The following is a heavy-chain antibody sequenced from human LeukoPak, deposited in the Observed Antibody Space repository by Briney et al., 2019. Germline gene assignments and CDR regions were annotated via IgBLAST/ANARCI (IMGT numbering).Heavy chain of an antibody. CDR3: ARQMRIAAAGLGYYFGY. CDR2: IYYSGST. D-gene: IGHD6-13*01. V-gene: IGHV4-39*01. Sequence: PSETLSLTCTVSGGSISSSSYYWGWIRQPPGKGLEWIGSIYYSGSTYYNPSLKSRVTISVDTSKNQFSLKLSSVTAADTAVYYCARQMRIAAAGLGYYFGYWGQGTLVTVSS. J-gene: IGHJ4*02. CDR1: GGSISSSSYY.